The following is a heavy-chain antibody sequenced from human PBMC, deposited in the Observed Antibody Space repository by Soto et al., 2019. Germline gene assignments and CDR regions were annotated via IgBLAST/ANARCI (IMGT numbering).Heavy chain of an antibody. D-gene: IGHD3-10*01. V-gene: IGHV3-74*01. Sequence: EVQLVESGGGSVQPGGSLRLSCAASGFTFNSYWVHWVRQVPGKGLVWLSRINMDGTRTNYADSVKGRFAISRDNAKNTVYLQMNSLGVEDSAAYDCARGGLGSYLLDYWGQGTLVSVSS. CDR1: GFTFNSYW. CDR3: ARGGLGSYLLDY. J-gene: IGHJ4*02. CDR2: INMDGTRT.